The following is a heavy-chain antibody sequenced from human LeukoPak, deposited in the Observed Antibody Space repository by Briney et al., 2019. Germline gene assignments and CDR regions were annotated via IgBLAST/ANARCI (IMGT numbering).Heavy chain of an antibody. V-gene: IGHV1-69*10. CDR2: FIPILGTA. Sequence: ASVKVSCKASGGAFSDYALNWVRQAPGQGLEWMGVFIPILGTANCTQKFQGRVTITADISTSTAYMELSSLRSEDTAVYYCARERYYYGSGKGWYFDYWGQGTLVTVSS. D-gene: IGHD3-10*01. J-gene: IGHJ4*02. CDR1: GGAFSDYA. CDR3: ARERYYYGSGKGWYFDY.